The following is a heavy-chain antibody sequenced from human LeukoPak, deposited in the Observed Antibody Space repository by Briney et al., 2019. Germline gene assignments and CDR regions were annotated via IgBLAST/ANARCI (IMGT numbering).Heavy chain of an antibody. Sequence: SETLSLTCTVSGGSISSSSYYWGWIRQPPGKGLEWIGSIYYSGSTYYNPSLKSRVTISVDTSKNQFSLKLSSVTAADTAVYYCARENKRSRYGSGSYFFDYWGQGTLVTVSS. D-gene: IGHD3-10*01. CDR2: IYYSGST. CDR3: ARENKRSRYGSGSYFFDY. V-gene: IGHV4-39*07. CDR1: GGSISSSSYY. J-gene: IGHJ4*02.